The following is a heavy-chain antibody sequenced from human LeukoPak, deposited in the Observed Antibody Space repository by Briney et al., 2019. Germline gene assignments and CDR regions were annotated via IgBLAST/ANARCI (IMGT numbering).Heavy chain of an antibody. CDR1: GFTFSRYA. D-gene: IGHD3-22*01. CDR2: ISSSTSYI. CDR3: AGGPSYYYDSRWFDP. J-gene: IGHJ5*02. V-gene: IGHV3-21*04. Sequence: PGGSLKLSYAASGFTFSRYAMNWVRQAPGKGLEWVSSISSSTSYIYYSDSVKGRFTISRDNSKNTLYLQMNSLRADDTAVYYCAGGPSYYYDSRWFDPWGQGTLVTVSS.